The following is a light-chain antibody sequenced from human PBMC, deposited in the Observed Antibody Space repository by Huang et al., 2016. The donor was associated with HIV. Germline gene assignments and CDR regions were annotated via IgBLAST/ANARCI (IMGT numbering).Light chain of an antibody. CDR1: QSVSSN. CDR3: QQYNNWPPLT. J-gene: IGKJ4*01. CDR2: GAS. Sequence: EIVMTQSPATLSVSPGERATLSCRASQSVSSNLAWYQQKPGHAPRLLIYGASTRATGIPVRFSGSGSGTEFTLTISSLQSEDFAVYYCQQYNNWPPLTFGGGTKVEIK. V-gene: IGKV3-15*01.